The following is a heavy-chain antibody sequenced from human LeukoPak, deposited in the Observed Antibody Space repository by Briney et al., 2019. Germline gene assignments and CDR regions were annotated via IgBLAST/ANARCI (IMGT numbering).Heavy chain of an antibody. J-gene: IGHJ5*02. D-gene: IGHD3-22*01. V-gene: IGHV3-48*04. CDR1: GFTFSTYS. Sequence: GGSLRLSCAASGFTFSTYSMNWVRQAPGKGLEWVSYISSSGSTIYYADSVKGRFTISRDNAKNSLYLQMNSLRAEDTAVYYCAREVRYYDSSGYYQSWFDPWGQGTLVTVSS. CDR3: AREVRYYDSSGYYQSWFDP. CDR2: ISSSGSTI.